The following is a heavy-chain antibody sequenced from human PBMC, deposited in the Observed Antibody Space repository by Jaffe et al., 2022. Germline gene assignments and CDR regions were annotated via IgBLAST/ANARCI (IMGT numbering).Heavy chain of an antibody. Sequence: EVQLLESGGGLVQPGGSLRLSCAASGFTFSSYAMSWVRQAPGKGLEWVSAISGSGGSTYYADSVKGRFTISRDNSKNTLYLQMNSLRAEDTAVYYCAKVRDSSGWLRGHGFDYWGQGTLVTVSS. D-gene: IGHD6-19*01. CDR3: AKVRDSSGWLRGHGFDY. V-gene: IGHV3-23*01. CDR2: ISGSGGST. J-gene: IGHJ4*02. CDR1: GFTFSSYA.